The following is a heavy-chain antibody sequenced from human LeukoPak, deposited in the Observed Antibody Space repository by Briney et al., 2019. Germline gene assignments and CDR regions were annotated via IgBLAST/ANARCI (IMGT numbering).Heavy chain of an antibody. J-gene: IGHJ6*02. CDR2: ISYSGGT. CDR3: ARLAPLRFLEEVRYYYHAMDV. D-gene: IGHD3-3*01. CDR1: GDSISSGGYF. V-gene: IGHV4-31*03. Sequence: PSETLSLTCTVSGDSISSGGYFWNWIRQHPGRGLEWIGFISYSGGTSYNPSLKGRVTISRDTSKNQFSLRLSSVTAADTAVYYCARLAPLRFLEEVRYYYHAMDVWGQGTTVTVS.